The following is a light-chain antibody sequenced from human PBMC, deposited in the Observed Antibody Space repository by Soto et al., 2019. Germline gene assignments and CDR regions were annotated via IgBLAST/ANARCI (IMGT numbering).Light chain of an antibody. CDR2: GGS. V-gene: IGKV3-20*01. Sequence: EIVLTQSPDTVSLSPGERATLSCRASQSVGSRWLAWYQQRPGQARRVVIYGGSYRATGIPDRFSGSGSGTDFTLTISRLEPEDFAVYYCQQYSSSRTFGQGTKVEMK. CDR3: QQYSSSRT. CDR1: QSVGSRW. J-gene: IGKJ1*01.